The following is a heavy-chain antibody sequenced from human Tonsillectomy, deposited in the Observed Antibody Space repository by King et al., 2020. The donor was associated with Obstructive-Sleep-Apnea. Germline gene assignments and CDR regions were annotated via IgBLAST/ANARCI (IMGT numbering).Heavy chain of an antibody. Sequence: QLQESGPGLVKPSETLSLTCTVSGGSISPYYWTWIRQPAGKGLEWIGRIYFRGSTDYNPSLRNRVTMSVDTSKNPFSLKLSSVTAADTAVYFCARENWTYDYWGQGTLVTVSS. CDR2: IYFRGST. D-gene: IGHD1-7*01. CDR1: GGSISPYY. J-gene: IGHJ4*02. CDR3: ARENWTYDY. V-gene: IGHV4-4*07.